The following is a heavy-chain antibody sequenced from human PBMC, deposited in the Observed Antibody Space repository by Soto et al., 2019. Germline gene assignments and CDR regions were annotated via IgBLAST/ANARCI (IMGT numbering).Heavy chain of an antibody. CDR1: GFSFSNYN. V-gene: IGHV3-11*01. Sequence: GGSLRLSCVASGFSFSNYNMNWIRQAPGKGLEWVSSISSSGTTKEYADSVKGRFTISRDNAKNSLSLQMNSLRAEDTAVYYCAREGEYWFDPWGQGTLVTVSS. CDR3: AREGEYWFDP. J-gene: IGHJ5*02. D-gene: IGHD3-16*01. CDR2: ISSSGTTK.